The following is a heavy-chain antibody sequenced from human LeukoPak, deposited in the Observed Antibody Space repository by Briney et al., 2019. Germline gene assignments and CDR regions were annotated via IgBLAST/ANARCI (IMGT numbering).Heavy chain of an antibody. J-gene: IGHJ4*02. CDR1: GFTFSTYW. CDR3: ARDQGGSGWYLRYFDY. CDR2: INQDGSEK. D-gene: IGHD6-19*01. V-gene: IGHV3-7*01. Sequence: PGGSLRLSCAASGFTFSTYWMSWARQAPGKGLEWVANINQDGSEKYYVDSVKGRFTISRDNAKNSLYLQVNSLRAEDTAVYYCARDQGGSGWYLRYFDYWGQGTLVTVSS.